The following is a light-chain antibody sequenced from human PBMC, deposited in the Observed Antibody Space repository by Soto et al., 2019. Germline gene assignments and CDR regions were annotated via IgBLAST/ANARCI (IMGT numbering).Light chain of an antibody. J-gene: IGLJ1*01. CDR2: EVS. Sequence: QSVLTQPASVSGSPGQSITVSCTGTDTDIGGADYVSWYQQHPGKAPKLIIYEVSHRPSGISSRFSGSKSGTTASLTISRLQTEDEAHYFCGSYTTTSFVFGTGTKVTVL. V-gene: IGLV2-14*01. CDR1: DTDIGGADY. CDR3: GSYTTTSFV.